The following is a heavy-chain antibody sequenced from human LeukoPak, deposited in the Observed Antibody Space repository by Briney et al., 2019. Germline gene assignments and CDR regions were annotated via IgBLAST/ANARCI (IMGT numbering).Heavy chain of an antibody. Sequence: PGGSLRLSCAASGFPFSSCAMSWVRQAPGKGLEWVSSISSTSSYIYYADSVKGRFTISRDNAQKSLYLQMNSLRAEDTAVYYCARVGYSSGWYFDYWGQGTLVTVSS. CDR2: ISSTSSYI. J-gene: IGHJ4*02. D-gene: IGHD6-19*01. V-gene: IGHV3-21*01. CDR1: GFPFSSCA. CDR3: ARVGYSSGWYFDY.